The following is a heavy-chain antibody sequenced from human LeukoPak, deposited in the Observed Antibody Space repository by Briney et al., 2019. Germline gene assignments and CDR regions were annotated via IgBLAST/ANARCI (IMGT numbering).Heavy chain of an antibody. Sequence: SETLSLTCTVSGGSISSHYWSWIRQPPGKGLGWIGYIYYSGSTNYNPSLKSRVTISVDTSKNQFSLKLSSVTAADTAVYYCARIEMATIGYYFDYWGQGTLVTVSS. D-gene: IGHD5-24*01. CDR2: IYYSGST. V-gene: IGHV4-59*11. J-gene: IGHJ4*02. CDR1: GGSISSHY. CDR3: ARIEMATIGYYFDY.